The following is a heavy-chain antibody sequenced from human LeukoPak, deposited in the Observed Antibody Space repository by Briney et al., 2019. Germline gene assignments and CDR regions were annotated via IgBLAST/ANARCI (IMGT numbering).Heavy chain of an antibody. CDR1: GYSFTSYW. V-gene: IGHV5-51*01. CDR3: ARRSRGYYDSSGYLYAFDI. J-gene: IGHJ3*02. D-gene: IGHD3-22*01. CDR2: IYPGDSDT. Sequence: GESLKISCKGSGYSFTSYWIGWVRQMPGKGLEWMGIIYPGDSDTRYSPSFQGQVTISADKSISTAYLQWSSLQASDTAMYYCARRSRGYYDSSGYLYAFDIWGQGTMVTVSS.